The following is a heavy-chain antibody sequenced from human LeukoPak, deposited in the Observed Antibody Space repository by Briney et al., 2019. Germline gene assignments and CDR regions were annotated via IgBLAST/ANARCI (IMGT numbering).Heavy chain of an antibody. CDR1: GGTFSSYA. J-gene: IGHJ4*02. D-gene: IGHD6-6*01. CDR2: IIPIFGTA. Sequence: GASVKVSCKASGGTFSSYAISWVRQAPGQGLEWMGGIIPIFGTANYAQKFQGRVTITADESTSTAYMELSSLRSEDTAVYYCARETRAVQLGDYFDYWGQGTLVTVSS. V-gene: IGHV1-69*13. CDR3: ARETRAVQLGDYFDY.